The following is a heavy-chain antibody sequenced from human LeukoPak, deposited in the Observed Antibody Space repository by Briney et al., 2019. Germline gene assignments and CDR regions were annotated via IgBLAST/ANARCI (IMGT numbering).Heavy chain of an antibody. D-gene: IGHD5-18*01. CDR3: ARVGSFVFGYSYGSSAFDI. CDR1: GGTFISYA. Sequence: ASVKVSCMASGGTFISYAISWVRQAPGQGLEWMGGIIPIFGTANYAQKFQGRVTITTDESTSTAYMELSSLRSEDTAVYYCARVGSFVFGYSYGSSAFDIWGQGTMVTVSS. J-gene: IGHJ3*02. CDR2: IIPIFGTA. V-gene: IGHV1-69*05.